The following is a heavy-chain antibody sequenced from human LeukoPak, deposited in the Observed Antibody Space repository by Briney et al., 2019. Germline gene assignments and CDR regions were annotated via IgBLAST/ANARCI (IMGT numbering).Heavy chain of an antibody. CDR3: ARTSSGYYAHFDL. V-gene: IGHV1-46*01. Sequence: ASVKVSCKASGYTFTGYYMHWVRQAPGQGLEWMGMIIPSDGFTSYAQKFQGRVTLTRDMSTNTVYMKLSSLTSEDTAVYYCARTSSGYYAHFDLWGQGTLVTVS. CDR1: GYTFTGYY. CDR2: IIPSDGFT. D-gene: IGHD3-22*01. J-gene: IGHJ4*02.